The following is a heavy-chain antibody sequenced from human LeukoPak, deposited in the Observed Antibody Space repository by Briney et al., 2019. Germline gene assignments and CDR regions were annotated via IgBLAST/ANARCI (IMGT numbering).Heavy chain of an antibody. CDR3: ARERSGVFGVVLYYYYGMDV. D-gene: IGHD3-3*01. V-gene: IGHV4-39*07. Sequence: SETLSLTCTVSGGSISSSSYYWGWIRQPPGKGLEWIGEINHSGSTNYNPSLKSRVTISVDTSKNQFSLKLSSVTAADTAVYYCARERSGVFGVVLYYYYGMDVWGQGTTVTVSS. CDR2: INHSGST. J-gene: IGHJ6*02. CDR1: GGSISSSSYY.